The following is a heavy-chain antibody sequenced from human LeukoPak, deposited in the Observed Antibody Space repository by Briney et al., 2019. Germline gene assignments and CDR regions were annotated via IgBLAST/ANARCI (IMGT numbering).Heavy chain of an antibody. V-gene: IGHV4-34*01. Sequence: SETLSLTCAVYGGSFSGYYWSWIRQPPGKGLEWIGEINHSGSTNYNPSLKSRVTISVGTSKNQFSLKLSSVTAADTAVYYCARHYDPDAFDIWGQGTMVTVSS. CDR2: INHSGST. D-gene: IGHD3-22*01. CDR1: GGSFSGYY. J-gene: IGHJ3*02. CDR3: ARHYDPDAFDI.